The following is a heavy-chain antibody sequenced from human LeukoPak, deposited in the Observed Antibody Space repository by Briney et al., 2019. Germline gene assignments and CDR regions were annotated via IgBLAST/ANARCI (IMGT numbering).Heavy chain of an antibody. V-gene: IGHV4-59*08. J-gene: IGHJ4*02. Sequence: PSETLSLTCTVSGGSISSYYWSWIRQPPGKGLEWIGYIYYSGSTNYNPSLKCRVTISVDTSKNQFSLKLSSVTAADTAVYYCARRAPNNWGTFDYWGQGTLVTVSS. CDR1: GGSISSYY. CDR2: IYYSGST. D-gene: IGHD7-27*01. CDR3: ARRAPNNWGTFDY.